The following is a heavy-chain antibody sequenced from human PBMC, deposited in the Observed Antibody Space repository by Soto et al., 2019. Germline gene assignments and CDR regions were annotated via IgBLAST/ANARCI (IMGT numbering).Heavy chain of an antibody. CDR3: ARVPRAYCSGGSCYFDY. D-gene: IGHD2-15*01. CDR2: IKQDGSEK. CDR1: GFTFSSFW. V-gene: IGHV3-7*01. Sequence: GGSLRLSCAASGFTFSSFWMSWVRQVPGKGLEWVANIKQDGSEKYYVDYVKGRFTISRDNATNSLYQQMNSLRAEDSAVYYWARVPRAYCSGGSCYFDYWGQGTLVTVSS. J-gene: IGHJ4*02.